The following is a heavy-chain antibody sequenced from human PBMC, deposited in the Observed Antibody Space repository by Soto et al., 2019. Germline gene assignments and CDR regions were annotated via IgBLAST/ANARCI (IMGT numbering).Heavy chain of an antibody. CDR3: ARDKRDGYNYKLGY. CDR1: GYTFTSYC. V-gene: IGHV1-18*04. Sequence: DSLKGSCKTSGYTFTSYCIRCVRQSPGQGLEWMGWISAYNGNTNYAQKLQGRVTMTTDTSTSTAYMELRSLRSDDTAVYYCARDKRDGYNYKLGYWGQGTLVTVSS. J-gene: IGHJ4*02. CDR2: ISAYNGNT. D-gene: IGHD5-12*01.